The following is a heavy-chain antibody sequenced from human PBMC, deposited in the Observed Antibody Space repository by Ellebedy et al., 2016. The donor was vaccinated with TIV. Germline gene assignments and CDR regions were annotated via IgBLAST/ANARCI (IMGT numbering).Heavy chain of an antibody. Sequence: GESLKISCAGSGFTVDRNYMSWVRQAPGKGLEWVSVLYSGGSTYYADSVKGRFTISKDNSKNTVYLQMNSLTAEDSAVYYCSRGSFGRGRSGFLDYWGQGTLVTVSS. D-gene: IGHD3/OR15-3a*01. CDR3: SRGSFGRGRSGFLDY. CDR1: GFTVDRNY. J-gene: IGHJ4*02. V-gene: IGHV3-66*01. CDR2: LYSGGST.